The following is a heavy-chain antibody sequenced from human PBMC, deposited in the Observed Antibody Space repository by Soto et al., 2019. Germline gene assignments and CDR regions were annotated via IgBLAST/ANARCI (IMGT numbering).Heavy chain of an antibody. V-gene: IGHV4-39*03. Sequence: PSETLSLTCTVSGGSLSSGAYYWGWIRQPPGKGLEWIGSIYYSGSTYYNPSLKSRVTISVDTSKNQFSLKLSSVTAADTAVYYCTTEAYDNSGSLAFDIWGPGTLVTVSS. CDR2: IYYSGST. J-gene: IGHJ3*02. CDR3: TTEAYDNSGSLAFDI. D-gene: IGHD3-22*01. CDR1: GGSLSSGAYY.